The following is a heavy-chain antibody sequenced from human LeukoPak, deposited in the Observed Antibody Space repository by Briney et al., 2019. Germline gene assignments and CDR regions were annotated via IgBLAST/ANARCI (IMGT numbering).Heavy chain of an antibody. CDR2: ISYDGSNK. J-gene: IGHJ4*02. D-gene: IGHD1-26*01. CDR1: GFTFSSYA. V-gene: IGHV3-30*04. CDR3: ARTWEEYYFDY. Sequence: GGSLRLSCEASGFTFSSYAMHWVRQAPGKGLEWVAVISYDGSNKYYADSVKGRFTISRDNSKNTLYLQMNSLRAEDTAVYYCARTWEEYYFDYWGQGTLVTVSS.